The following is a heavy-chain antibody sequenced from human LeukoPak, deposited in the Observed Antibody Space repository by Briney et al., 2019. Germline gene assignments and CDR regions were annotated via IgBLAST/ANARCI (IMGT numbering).Heavy chain of an antibody. CDR3: AKNGPRRITMVRGVPPHFDY. J-gene: IGHJ4*02. CDR1: GFTFSSYG. CDR2: IRYDGSNK. Sequence: PGGSLRLSCAPSGFTFSSYGMHWVRQAPGKGLEWVAFIRYDGSNKYYADSVKGRFTISRDNSKNTLYLQMNSLRAEDTAVYYCAKNGPRRITMVRGVPPHFDYWGQGTLVTVSS. D-gene: IGHD3-10*01. V-gene: IGHV3-30*02.